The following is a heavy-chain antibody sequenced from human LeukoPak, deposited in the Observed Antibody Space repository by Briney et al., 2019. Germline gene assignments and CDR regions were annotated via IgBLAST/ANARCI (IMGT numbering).Heavy chain of an antibody. CDR2: INHSGST. J-gene: IGHJ5*02. V-gene: IGHV4-34*01. D-gene: IGHD4-23*01. CDR3: ARHRGAYGGPLFDP. CDR1: GGSFSGYY. Sequence: PSETLSLTCAVYGGSFSGYYWSWIRQPPGKGLEWIGEINHSGSTNYNPSLKSRVTISVDTSKNQFSLKLSSVTAADTAVYYCARHRGAYGGPLFDPWGQGTLVTVSS.